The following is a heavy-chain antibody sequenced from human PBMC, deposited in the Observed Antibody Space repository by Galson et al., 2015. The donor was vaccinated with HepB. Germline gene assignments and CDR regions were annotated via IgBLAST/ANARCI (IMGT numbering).Heavy chain of an antibody. CDR3: ATLYYYDESGPARRRDYFDY. Sequence: SLRLSCAASGLTFRKAWMTWVRQAPGKGLEWVGRIKDEGDGGTTDNAAPVKGRFTISRDDSKDTLYLQMNSLKTEDTAVYYCATLYYYDESGPARRRDYFDYWGQGTLVTVSS. D-gene: IGHD3-22*01. CDR1: GLTFRKAW. V-gene: IGHV3-15*01. J-gene: IGHJ4*02. CDR2: IKDEGDGGTT.